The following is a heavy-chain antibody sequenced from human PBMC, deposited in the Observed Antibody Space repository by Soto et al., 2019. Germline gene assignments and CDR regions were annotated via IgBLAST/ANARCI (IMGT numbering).Heavy chain of an antibody. D-gene: IGHD4-17*01. Sequence: GSLRLSCAASGFTFSSYEMNWVRQAPGKGLEWVSYISSSGSTIYYADSVKGRFTISRDNAKNSLYLQMNSLRAEDTAVYYCARGTTVEAFDYWGQGTLVTVSS. CDR3: ARGTTVEAFDY. J-gene: IGHJ4*02. CDR1: GFTFSSYE. V-gene: IGHV3-48*03. CDR2: ISSSGSTI.